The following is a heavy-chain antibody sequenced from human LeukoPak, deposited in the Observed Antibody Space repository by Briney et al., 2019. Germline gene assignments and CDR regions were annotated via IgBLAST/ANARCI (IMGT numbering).Heavy chain of an antibody. CDR1: GFTFRGAA. CDR3: AKDIQLST. V-gene: IGHV3-23*01. J-gene: IGHJ3*01. CDR2: ISSSGNNA. Sequence: GGSLRLSCAVSGFTFRGAAMTWVRQAPGKGLEWVSLISSSGNNAYYADSMKGRFTISRDNSKNTLSLQMNSLRVEDTAIYYCAKDIQLSTWGLGTRVTVSS. D-gene: IGHD5-24*01.